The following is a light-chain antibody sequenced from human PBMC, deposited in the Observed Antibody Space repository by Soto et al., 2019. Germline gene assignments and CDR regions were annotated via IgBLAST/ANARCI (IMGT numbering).Light chain of an antibody. V-gene: IGKV3-15*01. CDR3: QQYNNWPPT. Sequence: EIVMTQSPATLSVSPGERVTLTCRASQSLSSNLAWYQQEPGQAPRLLIYGASTRATGIPARFSGSGSGTEFTLTISSLQSEDFAVYYCQQYNNWPPTFGRGTRLEIK. CDR1: QSLSSN. CDR2: GAS. J-gene: IGKJ5*01.